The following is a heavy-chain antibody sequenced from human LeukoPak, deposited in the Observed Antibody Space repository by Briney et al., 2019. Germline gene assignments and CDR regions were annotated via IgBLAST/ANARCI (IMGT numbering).Heavy chain of an antibody. CDR3: ARVAILTGYYDY. D-gene: IGHD3-9*01. V-gene: IGHV4-59*01. Sequence: SETLSLTCTVSGVSISSYYWSWIRQPPGKGLEWIGYIYYSGSTNYNPSLKSRVTISVDTSKNQFSLKLSSVTAADTAVYYCARVAILTGYYDYWGQGTLVTVSS. J-gene: IGHJ4*02. CDR2: IYYSGST. CDR1: GVSISSYY.